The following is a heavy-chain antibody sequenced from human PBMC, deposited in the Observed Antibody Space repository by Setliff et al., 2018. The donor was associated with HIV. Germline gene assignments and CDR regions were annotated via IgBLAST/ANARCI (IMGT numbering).Heavy chain of an antibody. CDR2: FGPEDDET. CDR3: ATSGFYDILTGPTPGVFDI. J-gene: IGHJ3*02. Sequence: ASVKVSCTVSGYSLTELYIHWVRQAPGEGLEWMGGFGPEDDETVYAEKFQGRVTMTEDTSTDTAYMALSSLRSEDTAMYYCATSGFYDILTGPTPGVFDIWGQGTMVTVSS. D-gene: IGHD3-9*01. CDR1: GYSLTELY. V-gene: IGHV1-24*01.